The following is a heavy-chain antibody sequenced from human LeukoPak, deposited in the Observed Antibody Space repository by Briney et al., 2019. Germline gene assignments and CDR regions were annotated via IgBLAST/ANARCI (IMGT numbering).Heavy chain of an antibody. CDR2: INHSGST. CDR3: ARGIKYSTYYYGSGSQYSYYYGMDV. V-gene: IGHV4-34*01. Sequence: PSETLSLTCAVYGGSFSGYYWSWIRQPPGKGLEWIGEINHSGSTNYNPSLKSRVTISVDTSKNQFSLKLSSVTAADTAAYYCARGIKYSTYYYGSGSQYSYYYGMDVWGQGTTVTVSS. J-gene: IGHJ6*02. CDR1: GGSFSGYY. D-gene: IGHD3-10*01.